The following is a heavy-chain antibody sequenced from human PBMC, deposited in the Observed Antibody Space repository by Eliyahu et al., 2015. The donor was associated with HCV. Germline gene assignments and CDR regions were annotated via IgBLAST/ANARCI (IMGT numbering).Heavy chain of an antibody. J-gene: IGHJ4*02. Sequence: QVQLQESGPGLVKPSQTLSLTCTVSGGSISSGGYYWSWIRQHPGKGLEWIGYIYYSGSTHHNPSLKSRVTISVDTSKNQFSLKLSSVTAADTAVYYCARDRVDTAMGIDYWGQGTLVTVSS. V-gene: IGHV4-31*03. D-gene: IGHD5-18*01. CDR3: ARDRVDTAMGIDY. CDR1: GGSISSGGYY. CDR2: IYYSGST.